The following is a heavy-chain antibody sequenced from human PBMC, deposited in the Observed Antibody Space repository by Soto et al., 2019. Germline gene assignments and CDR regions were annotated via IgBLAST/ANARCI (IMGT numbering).Heavy chain of an antibody. V-gene: IGHV4-30-2*01. CDR2: IYHSGST. CDR1: GGSISSGGYS. CDR3: ARVRGYSGYAEGWFDY. Sequence: SETLSLTCAVSGGSISSGGYSWSWIRQPPGKGLEWIGYIYHSGSTYYNPSLKSRVTISVDRSKNQFSLKLSSVTAADTAVYYCARVRGYSGYAEGWFDYWGQGTLVTSPQ. D-gene: IGHD5-12*01. J-gene: IGHJ4*02.